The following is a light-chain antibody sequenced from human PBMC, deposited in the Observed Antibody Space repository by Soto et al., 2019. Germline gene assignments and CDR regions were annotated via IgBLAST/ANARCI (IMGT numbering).Light chain of an antibody. Sequence: GDRVTITCRASESISTWLAWYQQKPGKAPKLLIYGASSLESGVPPRFSGDGSGTEFTLTISSLQRDDFGIYYCQQYSRLWALGQGTKVDIK. CDR3: QQYSRLWA. CDR2: GAS. J-gene: IGKJ1*01. V-gene: IGKV1-5*03. CDR1: ESISTW.